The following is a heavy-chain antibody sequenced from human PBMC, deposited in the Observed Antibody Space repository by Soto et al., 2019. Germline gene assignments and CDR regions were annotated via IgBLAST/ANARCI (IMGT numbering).Heavy chain of an antibody. J-gene: IGHJ5*02. V-gene: IGHV1-69*13. CDR1: GGTFSSYA. CDR3: ARQNYYDSSGYYPP. CDR2: IIPIFGTA. D-gene: IGHD3-22*01. Sequence: SVKVSCKASGGTFSSYAISWVRQAPGQGLEWMGGIIPIFGTANYAQKFQGRVTITADDSMSTAYMELSSLRSEDTAVYYCARQNYYDSSGYYPPWGQGTLVTVSS.